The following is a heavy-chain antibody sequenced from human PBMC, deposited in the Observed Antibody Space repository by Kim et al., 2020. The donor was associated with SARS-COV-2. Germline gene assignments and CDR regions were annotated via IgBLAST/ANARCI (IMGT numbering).Heavy chain of an antibody. Sequence: GGSLRLSCAASGFTFSNFGMHWVRQAPGKGLEWVAFISYGGSNKYYTGSVKGRFTISRDNSKNTLYLQMNSLRAEDTAVYYCANGRRNPTGEFDYWGQGTLVTVSS. CDR2: ISYGGSNK. CDR3: ANGRRNPTGEFDY. D-gene: IGHD1-1*01. J-gene: IGHJ4*02. CDR1: GFTFSNFG. V-gene: IGHV3-30*18.